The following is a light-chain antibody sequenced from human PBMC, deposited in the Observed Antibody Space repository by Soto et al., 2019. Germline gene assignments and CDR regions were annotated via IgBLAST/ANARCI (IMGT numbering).Light chain of an antibody. CDR1: QNVDNY. V-gene: IGKV3-11*01. CDR2: DAS. J-gene: IGKJ1*01. Sequence: EVVLTQSPATLSLSPGGSATLSCRASQNVDNYLAWYQQKPGQAPRLLIYDASNRATGIPARFSGSGSGTAFTLTISSLEPEDFAVYYCQHRSTWPWTFGQGTKVEIK. CDR3: QHRSTWPWT.